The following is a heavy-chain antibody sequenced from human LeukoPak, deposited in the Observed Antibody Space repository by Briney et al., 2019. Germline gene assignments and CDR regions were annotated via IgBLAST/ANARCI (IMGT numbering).Heavy chain of an antibody. V-gene: IGHV4-59*01. CDR3: ARGGSSWYRRHAFDI. Sequence: PSETLSLTCTVSGGSISSYYWSWIRQPPGKGLEWIGYIYYSGSTNYNPSLKSRVTISVDTSKNQFSLKLSSVTAADTAVYYCARGGSSWYRRHAFDIWGQGTVVTVSS. D-gene: IGHD6-13*01. CDR1: GGSISSYY. J-gene: IGHJ3*02. CDR2: IYYSGST.